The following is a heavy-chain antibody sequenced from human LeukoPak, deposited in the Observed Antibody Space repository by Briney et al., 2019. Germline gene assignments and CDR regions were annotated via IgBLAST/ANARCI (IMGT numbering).Heavy chain of an antibody. CDR3: AKDIAAAGTISVYYYYGMDV. V-gene: IGHV3-9*01. D-gene: IGHD6-13*01. J-gene: IGHJ6*02. CDR2: ISWNSGSI. CDR1: GFTFSSYW. Sequence: GGSLRLSCAASGFTFSSYWMHWVRQAPGKGLEWVSGISWNSGSIGYADSVKGRFTISRDNAKNSLYLQMNSLRAEDTALYYCAKDIAAAGTISVYYYYGMDVWGQGTTVTVSS.